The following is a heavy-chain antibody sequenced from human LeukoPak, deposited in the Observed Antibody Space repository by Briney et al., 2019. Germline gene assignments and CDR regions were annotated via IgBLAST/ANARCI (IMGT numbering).Heavy chain of an antibody. CDR3: AINSGSYYWLVHPSSVDAFDI. D-gene: IGHD1-26*01. V-gene: IGHV4-38-2*02. Sequence: SETLSLTCTVSGYSISSGYYWGWIRQPPGKGLEWIGSIYHSGSTYYNPSLKSRVTISVDTSKNQFSLKLSSVTAADTAVYYCAINSGSYYWLVHPSSVDAFDIWGQGTMVTVSS. CDR2: IYHSGST. J-gene: IGHJ3*02. CDR1: GYSISSGYY.